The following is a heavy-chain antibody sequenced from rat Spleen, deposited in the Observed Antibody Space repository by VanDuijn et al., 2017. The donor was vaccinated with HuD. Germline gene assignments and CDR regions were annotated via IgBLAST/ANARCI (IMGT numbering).Heavy chain of an antibody. V-gene: IGHV5-20*01. CDR1: GFTFSDYY. Sequence: EVQLVESGGGLVQPGRSMKLSCAASGFTFSDYYMAWVRQAPTKGLEWVASFSYDGGSTYYRDSVKGRFTISRDNARSSLYLHMDSLRSEDTASYYCTSEPGYNSYFAYWGQGVMVTVSS. J-gene: IGHJ2*01. D-gene: IGHD1-4*01. CDR2: FSYDGGST. CDR3: TSEPGYNSYFAY.